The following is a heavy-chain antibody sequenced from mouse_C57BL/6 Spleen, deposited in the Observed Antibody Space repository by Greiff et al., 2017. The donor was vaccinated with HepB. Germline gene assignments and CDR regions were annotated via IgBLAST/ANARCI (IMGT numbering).Heavy chain of an antibody. J-gene: IGHJ3*01. D-gene: IGHD1-1*01. CDR2: IYPRSGNT. CDR3: ARWGIDYYGSSFFAY. Sequence: VQLQQSGAELARPGASVKLSCKASGYTFTSYGISWVKQRTGQGLEWIGEIYPRSGNTYYNEKFKGKATLTADKSSSTAYMELRSLTSEDSAVYFCARWGIDYYGSSFFAYWGQGTLVTVSA. CDR1: GYTFTSYG. V-gene: IGHV1-81*01.